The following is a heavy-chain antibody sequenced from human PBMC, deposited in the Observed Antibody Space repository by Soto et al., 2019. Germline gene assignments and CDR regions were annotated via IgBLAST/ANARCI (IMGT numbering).Heavy chain of an antibody. V-gene: IGHV4-30-4*01. Sequence: SETLSLTCTVSGGSISSGDYYWSWIRQPPGKGLEWLGYIYYSGSTYYNPSLKSRVTISVDTSKNQFSLKLSSVTAADTAVYYCARGKRDYYYDSSGYYYEDYFDYWGQGTLVTVSS. CDR2: IYYSGST. CDR1: GGSISSGDYY. J-gene: IGHJ4*02. D-gene: IGHD3-22*01. CDR3: ARGKRDYYYDSSGYYYEDYFDY.